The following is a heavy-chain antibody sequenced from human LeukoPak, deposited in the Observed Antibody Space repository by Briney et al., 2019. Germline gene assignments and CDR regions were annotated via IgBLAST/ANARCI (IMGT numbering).Heavy chain of an antibody. Sequence: GGSLRLSCAASGFTFSRYSMHWVRQAPGKGLEWVSGITWNGGSTGCADSVKGRFTISRDNAKNSLYLQMNSLRAEDTALYYCARGIGTTATSYSPNDAFDIWGQGTMVTVSS. CDR1: GFTFSRYS. CDR2: ITWNGGST. D-gene: IGHD5-18*01. V-gene: IGHV3-20*04. J-gene: IGHJ3*02. CDR3: ARGIGTTATSYSPNDAFDI.